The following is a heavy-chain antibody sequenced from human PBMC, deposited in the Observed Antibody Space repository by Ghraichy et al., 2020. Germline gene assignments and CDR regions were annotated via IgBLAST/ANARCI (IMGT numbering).Heavy chain of an antibody. Sequence: SETLSLTCTVSGGSISSSSYYWGWIRQPPGKGLEWIGSIYYSGSTYYNPSLKSRVTISVDTSKNQFSLKLSSVTAADTAVYYCARHVSDLCSSTSCTGGWFDPWGQGTLVTVSS. CDR1: GGSISSSSYY. J-gene: IGHJ5*02. D-gene: IGHD2-2*01. V-gene: IGHV4-39*01. CDR2: IYYSGST. CDR3: ARHVSDLCSSTSCTGGWFDP.